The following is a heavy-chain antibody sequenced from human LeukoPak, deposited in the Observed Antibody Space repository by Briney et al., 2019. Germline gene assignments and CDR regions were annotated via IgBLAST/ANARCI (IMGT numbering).Heavy chain of an antibody. CDR1: GYTFTSYG. Sequence: ASVKVSCKASGYTFTSYGISWVRQAHGPGFEWMGWISAYNGNTNYAQKLQGGVTMTTDTSTSTAYMELRSLRSDDTAVYYCARVVRELHLLDYWGQGTLVTVSS. V-gene: IGHV1-18*01. CDR3: ARVVRELHLLDY. CDR2: ISAYNGNT. J-gene: IGHJ4*02. D-gene: IGHD3-10*01.